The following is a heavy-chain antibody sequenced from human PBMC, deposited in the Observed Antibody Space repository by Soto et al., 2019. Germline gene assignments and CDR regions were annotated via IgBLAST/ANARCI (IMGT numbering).Heavy chain of an antibody. CDR3: ARDRRAEMATRNYYGMDV. CDR2: IYYSGST. Sequence: PSETLSLTCTVSGGSVSSGSYYWSWIRQPPGKGLEWIGYIYYSGSTNYNPSLKSRVTISVDTSKNQFSLKLSSVTAADTAVYYCARDRRAEMATRNYYGMDVWGQGTTVTVAS. J-gene: IGHJ6*01. V-gene: IGHV4-61*01. D-gene: IGHD5-12*01. CDR1: GGSVSSGSYY.